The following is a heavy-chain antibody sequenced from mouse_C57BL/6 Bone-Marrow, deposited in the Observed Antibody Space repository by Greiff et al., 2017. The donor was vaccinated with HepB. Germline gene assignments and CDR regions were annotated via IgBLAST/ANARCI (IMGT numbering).Heavy chain of an antibody. D-gene: IGHD4-1*02. CDR2: IDPYDSYT. J-gene: IGHJ3*01. Sequence: VQLQQPGAELVRPGTSVKLSCKASGYTFTSYWMHWVKQRPGQGLEWIGVIDPYDSYTNYNQKFKGKATLTVDTSSSTAYMQLSSLTSEDAAVYCCASANWDGRVYWGKGTLVTVSA. CDR1: GYTFTSYW. CDR3: ASANWDGRVY. V-gene: IGHV1-59*01.